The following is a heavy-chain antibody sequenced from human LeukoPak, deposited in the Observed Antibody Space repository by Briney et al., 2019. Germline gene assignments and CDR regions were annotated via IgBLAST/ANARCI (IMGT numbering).Heavy chain of an antibody. Sequence: GGSLRLSCAASGFTFSSYAMHWVRQAPGKGLEWVAAISHDGSNKYHADSVKGRFTISRDNSKNTVYLPMNSLRAEDTAVYFCAGSPKYSSSWFEYFQHWGQGTLVTVSS. CDR3: AGSPKYSSSWFEYFQH. D-gene: IGHD6-13*01. J-gene: IGHJ1*01. CDR1: GFTFSSYA. V-gene: IGHV3-30*01. CDR2: ISHDGSNK.